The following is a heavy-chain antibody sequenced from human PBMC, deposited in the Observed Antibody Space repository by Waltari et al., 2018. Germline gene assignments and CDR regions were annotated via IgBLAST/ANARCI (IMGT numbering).Heavy chain of an antibody. V-gene: IGHV4-39*01. CDR3: AAYCSGGSCYFNFDY. J-gene: IGHJ4*02. Sequence: QLQLQESGPGLVKPSETLSPTCTVPGGPISSSRYYWGWIRQPPGKGLEWIGSIYYSGSTYYNPSLKSRVTISVDTSKNQFSLKLSSVTAADTAVYYCAAYCSGGSCYFNFDYWGQGTLVTVSS. CDR2: IYYSGST. D-gene: IGHD2-15*01. CDR1: GGPISSSRYY.